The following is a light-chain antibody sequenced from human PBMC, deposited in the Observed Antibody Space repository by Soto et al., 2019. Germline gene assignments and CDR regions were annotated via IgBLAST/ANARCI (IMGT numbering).Light chain of an antibody. CDR3: QQYGGSPT. CDR2: GAS. Sequence: EIVLTQSPGTLSLSPGERATLSCRASQSVTNSYLVWYQQKPGQAPRLLIYGASSRATGIPDRFSGSGSGTDFTLTISRLEPEDFAVYYCQQYGGSPTFGQGTKVEIK. V-gene: IGKV3-20*01. CDR1: QSVTNSY. J-gene: IGKJ1*01.